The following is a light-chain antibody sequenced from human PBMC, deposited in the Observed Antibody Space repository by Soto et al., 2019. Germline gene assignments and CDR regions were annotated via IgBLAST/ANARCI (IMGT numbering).Light chain of an antibody. CDR3: QQTNSIPIT. CDR1: QTIHSF. J-gene: IGKJ5*01. CDR2: DAS. Sequence: DIQMTQSPSTLSASVGDRVTITCRASQTIHSFLAWYQQKAGKAPKLLIYDASNLESGVPSRFSGSGSGTEFTLTISSLQPEDFATYYCQQTNSIPITFGQGTRLEI. V-gene: IGKV1-5*01.